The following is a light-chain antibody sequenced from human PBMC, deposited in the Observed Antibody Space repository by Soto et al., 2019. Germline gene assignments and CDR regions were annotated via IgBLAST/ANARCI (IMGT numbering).Light chain of an antibody. J-gene: IGKJ3*01. CDR2: GAS. V-gene: IGKV3-20*01. Sequence: EIVLTQSPGTLSLSPGEEATLSCRASQSVDSNYLAWYQQKPGQTPRLIIYGASGRADGIPHRFSGSGFGTDFTLTISKVEPEDFAVYYCQQYNEWPFTFGPGTKVDIK. CDR3: QQYNEWPFT. CDR1: QSVDSNY.